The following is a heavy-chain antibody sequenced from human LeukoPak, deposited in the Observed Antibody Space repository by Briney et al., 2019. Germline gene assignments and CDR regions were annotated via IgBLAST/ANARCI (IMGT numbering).Heavy chain of an antibody. D-gene: IGHD4-11*01. CDR3: AKGYSNYADWYFDL. Sequence: PGGSLRLSCAAAGFTFDDYTMHWVRQAPGKGLEWVFLITWDSGGTYYADSVKGRFTISRDNSKNSLYLQMNSLRTEDTALYYCAKGYSNYADWYFDLWGRGTLVTVSS. CDR2: ITWDSGGT. CDR1: GFTFDDYT. V-gene: IGHV3-43*01. J-gene: IGHJ2*01.